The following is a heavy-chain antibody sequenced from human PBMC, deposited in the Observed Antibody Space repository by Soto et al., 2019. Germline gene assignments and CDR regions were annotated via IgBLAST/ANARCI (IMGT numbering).Heavy chain of an antibody. Sequence: QVQLQQWGAGLLKPSETLSLTCAVYGESFSGYYWSWIRQPPGKGLEWIGEINHSGSTNYNPSLESRLAISQYTPQNPFHLTLSSETAAVTAAYHCARGRTDYSCSGRSSWFDLWGLGTLVTVS. V-gene: IGHV4-34*01. D-gene: IGHD3-10*01. CDR1: GESFSGYY. CDR2: INHSGST. J-gene: IGHJ5*02. CDR3: ARGRTDYSCSGRSSWFDL.